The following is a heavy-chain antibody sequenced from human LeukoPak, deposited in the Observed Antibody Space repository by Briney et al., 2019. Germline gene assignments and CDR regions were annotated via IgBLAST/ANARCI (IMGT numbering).Heavy chain of an antibody. CDR3: ARSPVALTGEDY. Sequence: XSFTSYWIGWVRQVPGKGXEWXGIIYPGYSDTRYSPSFQGQVTISADKSISTAYLQWSSLNASHTAMYYCARSPVALTGEDYWGQGTLVTVSS. J-gene: IGHJ4*02. CDR1: XSFTSYW. CDR2: IYPGYSDT. D-gene: IGHD3-9*01. V-gene: IGHV5-51*01.